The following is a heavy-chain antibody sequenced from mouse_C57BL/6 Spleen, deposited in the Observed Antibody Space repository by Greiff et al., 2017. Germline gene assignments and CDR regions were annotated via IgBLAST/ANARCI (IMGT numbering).Heavy chain of an antibody. D-gene: IGHD1-1*01. Sequence: EVQGVESGGGLVQPKGSLKLSCAASGFTFNTYAMHWVRQAPGKGLEWVARIRSKSSNYAKYYAVSVKDSITISRDDSQNMLYLQKSHLKTENTAMYCCVRGRLLRGMDYWGQGTSVTVSS. CDR3: VRGRLLRGMDY. CDR1: GFTFNTYA. J-gene: IGHJ4*01. CDR2: IRSKSSNYAK. V-gene: IGHV10-3*01.